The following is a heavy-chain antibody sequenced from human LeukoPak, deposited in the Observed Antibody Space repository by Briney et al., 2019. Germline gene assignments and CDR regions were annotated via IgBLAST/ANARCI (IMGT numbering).Heavy chain of an antibody. J-gene: IGHJ4*02. CDR1: GGSISSSSYY. CDR3: ARGSSGWYGQFDY. CDR2: IDYSGTT. Sequence: SETLSLTCTVSGGSISSSSYYWGWLRQRPGKGLEWIGSIDYSGTTYYNPSLKSRVIISVDTSKNQFFLKLSSVTAADTAMYYCARGSSGWYGQFDYWGQGTLVTVSS. V-gene: IGHV4-39*07. D-gene: IGHD6-19*01.